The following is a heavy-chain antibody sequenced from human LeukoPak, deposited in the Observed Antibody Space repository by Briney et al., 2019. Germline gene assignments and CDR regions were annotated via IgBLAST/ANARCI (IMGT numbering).Heavy chain of an antibody. J-gene: IGHJ4*02. D-gene: IGHD3-3*01. Sequence: SVKVSCKASGGTFSSYAISWVRQAPGQGLEWMGRIIPILGIANYAQKFQGRVTITADKSTSTAYMELSSLRSEDTAVYYCAGYYDFWSGYSAGDYYFDYWGQGTLVTVSS. CDR2: IIPILGIA. V-gene: IGHV1-69*04. CDR3: AGYYDFWSGYSAGDYYFDY. CDR1: GGTFSSYA.